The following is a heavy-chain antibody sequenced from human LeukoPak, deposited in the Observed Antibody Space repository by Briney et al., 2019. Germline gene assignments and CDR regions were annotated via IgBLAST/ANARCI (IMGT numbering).Heavy chain of an antibody. Sequence: SETLSLTCAVYGGSFSGYYWSWIRQPPGKGLEWIGEINHSGSTNYNPSLKSRVTISVDTSKNQFSLKLSSVTAADTAVYYCARTPRYDYIWGSYRYTGDSAFDIWDQGTMVTVSS. CDR2: INHSGST. CDR3: ARTPRYDYIWGSYRYTGDSAFDI. J-gene: IGHJ3*02. V-gene: IGHV4-34*01. CDR1: GGSFSGYY. D-gene: IGHD3-16*02.